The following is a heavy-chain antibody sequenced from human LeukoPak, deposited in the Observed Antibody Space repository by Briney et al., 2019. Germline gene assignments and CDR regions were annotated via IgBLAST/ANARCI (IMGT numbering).Heavy chain of an antibody. CDR2: IYHNGST. Sequence: PSGTLSLTCAVSGGSISSSNWWSWVRQPPGKGLEWIGEIYHNGSTNYNPSLKGRVTISVDKSKNQFSLKLSSVTAADTAVYYCARRNALIAAAGTYNDYWGQGTLVTVSS. J-gene: IGHJ4*02. CDR1: GGSISSSNW. V-gene: IGHV4-4*02. D-gene: IGHD6-13*01. CDR3: ARRNALIAAAGTYNDY.